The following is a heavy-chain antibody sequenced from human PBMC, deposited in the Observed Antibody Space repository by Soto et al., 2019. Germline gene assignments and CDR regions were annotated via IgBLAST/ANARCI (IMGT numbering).Heavy chain of an antibody. V-gene: IGHV4-4*02. CDR1: GGSISSSNW. J-gene: IGHJ4*02. CDR2: IYHSGST. CDR3: ARRYFDWLAIDY. Sequence: SETLSLTCAVSGGSISSSNWWNWVRQPPGKGLEWIGEIYHSGSTNYNPSLKSRVTISVDKSKSQFSLKLSSVTAADTAIYYCARRYFDWLAIDYWGQGTLVTVSS. D-gene: IGHD3-9*01.